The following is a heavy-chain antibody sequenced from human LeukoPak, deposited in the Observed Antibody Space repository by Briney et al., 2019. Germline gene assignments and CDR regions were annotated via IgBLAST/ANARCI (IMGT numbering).Heavy chain of an antibody. Sequence: TSETLSLTCAVYGGSFSGYYWDWIRQSPGKGLEWIGEINHSGSTNYNPSLKSRVTISVDTSKNQFSLNPSSVTAADTAVYYCARGPHTLRSRHFDYWGQGTLVTVSS. CDR1: GGSFSGYY. CDR2: INHSGST. D-gene: IGHD2-2*01. J-gene: IGHJ4*02. CDR3: ARGPHTLRSRHFDY. V-gene: IGHV4-34*01.